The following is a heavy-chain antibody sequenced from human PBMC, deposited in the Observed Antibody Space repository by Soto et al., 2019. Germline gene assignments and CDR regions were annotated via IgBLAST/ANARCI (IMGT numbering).Heavy chain of an antibody. CDR1: GYSFTGYW. CDR2: IYPFYSDT. Sequence: GESLKISCKGSGYSFTGYWIVWVLHMPGKCLDCIGIIYPFYSDTRYSPSFQGQFTISADNSIITSYLHWSSLKASDTAMYYCARQPQASQYYFDYWGQGTLVTVSS. J-gene: IGHJ4*02. V-gene: IGHV5-51*01. CDR3: ARQPQASQYYFDY. D-gene: IGHD4-4*01.